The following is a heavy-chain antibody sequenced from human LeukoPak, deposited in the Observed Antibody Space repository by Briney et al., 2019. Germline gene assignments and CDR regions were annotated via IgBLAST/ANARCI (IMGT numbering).Heavy chain of an antibody. CDR3: AKSLYYDSSGYAYFDY. Sequence: GGPLRLSCAASGFTFSSYAMSWVRQAPGKGLEWVSAISGSGGSTYYADSVKGRFTISRDNSKNTLYLQMNSLRAEDTAVYYCAKSLYYDSSGYAYFDYWGQGTLVTVSS. CDR2: ISGSGGST. J-gene: IGHJ4*02. D-gene: IGHD3-22*01. V-gene: IGHV3-23*01. CDR1: GFTFSSYA.